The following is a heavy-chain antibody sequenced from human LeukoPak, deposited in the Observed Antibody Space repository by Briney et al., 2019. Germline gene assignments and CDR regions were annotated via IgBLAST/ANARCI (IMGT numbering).Heavy chain of an antibody. CDR2: ISSSSSYI. CDR3: ARGRGADYGGNSGYFDY. J-gene: IGHJ4*02. CDR1: GFTFSSYS. D-gene: IGHD4-23*01. V-gene: IGHV3-21*01. Sequence: GGSLRLSCAASGFTFSSYSMNWVRQAPGKGLEWVSSISSSSSYIYYADSVKGRFTISRDNPKNTLYVQMNSLRAEDTAVYYCARGRGADYGGNSGYFDYWGQGTLVTVSS.